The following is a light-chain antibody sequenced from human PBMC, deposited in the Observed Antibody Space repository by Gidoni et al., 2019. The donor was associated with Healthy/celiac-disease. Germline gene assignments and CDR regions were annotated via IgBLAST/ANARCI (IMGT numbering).Light chain of an antibody. CDR1: QSVSSY. V-gene: IGKV3-11*01. CDR2: DAS. J-gene: IGKJ4*01. CDR3: QQRCNWPLT. Sequence: EIVLTQSPATLSLSPVERATLSCRASQSVSSYLAWYQQKPGQAPRLLIYDASNRATGIPARFSGSGSGTDFTLTISSLEPEDFAVYYCQQRCNWPLTFXGXTKVEIK.